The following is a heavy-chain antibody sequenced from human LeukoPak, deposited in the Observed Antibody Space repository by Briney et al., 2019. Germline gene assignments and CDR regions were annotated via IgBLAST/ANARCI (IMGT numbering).Heavy chain of an antibody. D-gene: IGHD3-9*01. CDR3: ARALDIILTGFPLYGVDV. Sequence: GGSLRLSCAASGFTFSSYGMHWVRQAPGKGLEWVAVISYDGSNKYYADSVKGRFTISRDNSKSTLYLQMNSLRAEDTAVYYCARALDIILTGFPLYGVDVWGQGTTVTVSS. CDR2: ISYDGSNK. CDR1: GFTFSSYG. V-gene: IGHV3-30*03. J-gene: IGHJ6*02.